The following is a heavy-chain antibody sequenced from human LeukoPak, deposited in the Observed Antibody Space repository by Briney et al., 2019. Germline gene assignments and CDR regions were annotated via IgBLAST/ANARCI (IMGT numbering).Heavy chain of an antibody. CDR1: GYTFTSYG. CDR3: ARERTLTSCYDY. D-gene: IGHD2-15*01. V-gene: IGHV1-18*01. Sequence: GASVKVSCKASGYTFTSYGISWVRQAPGQGLEWMGWISAYNGNTNYAQKFQGRVTMTRDTSISTAYMELSRLRSDDTAVYYCARERTLTSCYDYWGQGTLVTVSS. CDR2: ISAYNGNT. J-gene: IGHJ4*02.